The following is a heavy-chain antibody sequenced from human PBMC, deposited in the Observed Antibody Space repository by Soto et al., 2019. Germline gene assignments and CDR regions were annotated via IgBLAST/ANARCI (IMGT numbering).Heavy chain of an antibody. CDR2: ISAYNGNT. Sequence: ASVKVSCKASGYTFTSYGISWVRQAPGQGLEWMGWISAYNGNTNYAQKLQGRVTMTTDTSTSTAYMELRSLRSDDTAVYYCARDPGSYYYDSSGRFDPWGQGTLVTVS. D-gene: IGHD3-22*01. CDR1: GYTFTSYG. J-gene: IGHJ5*02. CDR3: ARDPGSYYYDSSGRFDP. V-gene: IGHV1-18*01.